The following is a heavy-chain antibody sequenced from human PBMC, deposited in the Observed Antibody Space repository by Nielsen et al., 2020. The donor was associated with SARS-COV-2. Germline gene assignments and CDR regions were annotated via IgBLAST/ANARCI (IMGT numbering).Heavy chain of an antibody. CDR3: AKRYYDILTGSGGFDY. CDR2: ISGSGGST. J-gene: IGHJ4*02. Sequence: GGSLRLSCAASGFTFSSYAMSWVRQAPGKGLEWVSAISGSGGSTYYADSVKGRFTISRDNSKNTLYLQMNSLRAEDTAVYYCAKRYYDILTGSGGFDYWGQGTLVTVSS. V-gene: IGHV3-23*01. CDR1: GFTFSSYA. D-gene: IGHD3-9*01.